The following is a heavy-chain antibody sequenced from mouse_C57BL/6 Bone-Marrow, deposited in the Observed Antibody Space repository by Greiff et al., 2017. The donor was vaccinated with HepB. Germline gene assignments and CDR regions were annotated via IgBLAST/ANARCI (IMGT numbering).Heavy chain of an antibody. D-gene: IGHD2-14*01. CDR2: FYPGSGSI. J-gene: IGHJ2*01. V-gene: IGHV1-62-2*01. Sequence: QVQLQQSGAELVKPGASVKLSCKASGYTFTEYTIHWVKQRSGQGLEWIGWFYPGSGSIKYNEKFKDKATLTADKSSSTVYMELSRLTSEDSAVYCCARHEAGEYDEGYYFDYWGQGTTLTVSS. CDR3: ARHEAGEYDEGYYFDY. CDR1: GYTFTEYT.